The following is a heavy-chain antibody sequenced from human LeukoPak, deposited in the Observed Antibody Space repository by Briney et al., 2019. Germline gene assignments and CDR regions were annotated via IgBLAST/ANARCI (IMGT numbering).Heavy chain of an antibody. CDR1: GFTFSSYA. CDR3: AKEIRGYSYGSDY. V-gene: IGHV3-30-3*01. CDR2: ISYDGSNK. Sequence: GRSLRLSCAASGFTFSSYAMHWVRQAPGKGLEWVAVISYDGSNKYYADSVKGRFTISRDNSKNTLYLQMNSLRTEDTAVYYCAKEIRGYSYGSDYWGQGTLVTVSS. J-gene: IGHJ4*02. D-gene: IGHD5-18*01.